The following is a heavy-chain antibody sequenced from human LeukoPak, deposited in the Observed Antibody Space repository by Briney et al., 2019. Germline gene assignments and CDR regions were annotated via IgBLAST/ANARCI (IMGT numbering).Heavy chain of an antibody. CDR1: GFTFSSYA. CDR2: ISGSGGST. D-gene: IGHD6-13*01. CDR3: AKGSSSGSTGWFDP. J-gene: IGHJ5*02. Sequence: QSGGSLRLSSAASGFTFSSYAMSWVRQAPGKGLEWVSAISGSGGSTYYADSVKGRFTISRDNSKNTLYLQMNSLRAEDTAVYYCAKGSSSGSTGWFDPWGQGTLVTVSS. V-gene: IGHV3-23*01.